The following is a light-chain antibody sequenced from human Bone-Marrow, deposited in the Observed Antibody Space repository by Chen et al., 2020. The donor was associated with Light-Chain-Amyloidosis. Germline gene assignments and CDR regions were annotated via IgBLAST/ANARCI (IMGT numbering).Light chain of an antibody. CDR3: QQYNDWPRT. CDR2: GAS. CDR1: QSVGSK. V-gene: IGKV3-15*01. Sequence: EIVMTQSPATLSVSPGERATLSCRASQSVGSKLAWYQQQPGQAPRLLTYGASTRATGVAARVSGSGSETEFTLTISSLQSEECAVYYCQQYNDWPRTFGQGTKVEIK. J-gene: IGKJ1*01.